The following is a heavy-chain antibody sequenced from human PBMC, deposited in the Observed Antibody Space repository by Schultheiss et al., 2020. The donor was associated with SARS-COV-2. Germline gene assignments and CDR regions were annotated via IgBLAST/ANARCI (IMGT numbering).Heavy chain of an antibody. J-gene: IGHJ6*02. CDR1: GYTFTSYG. Sequence: ASVKVSCKASGYTFTSYGISWVRQAPGQGLEWMGWISAYNGNTNYAQKFQGRVIMTTDTSTSTAYMELRSLRSDDTAVYYCARELLQYFDWYKKQTFNYSGMDVWGQGTTVTVSS. V-gene: IGHV1-18*01. CDR3: ARELLQYFDWYKKQTFNYSGMDV. D-gene: IGHD3-9*01. CDR2: ISAYNGNT.